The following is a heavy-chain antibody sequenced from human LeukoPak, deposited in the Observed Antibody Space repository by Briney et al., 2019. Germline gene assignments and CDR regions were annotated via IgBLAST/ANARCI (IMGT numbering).Heavy chain of an antibody. V-gene: IGHV3-7*01. Sequence: QSGGSLRPAWPPSGSTFITIWMGWVSQPPGRGMEWVAKIKKVGSEKDYADSVKGRFTISRDNSKNTLYLQMNSLRAEDTAVYYCAKDHYCSSTSCPVGVDWFDPWGQGTLVTVSS. D-gene: IGHD2-2*01. CDR2: IKKVGSEK. CDR3: AKDHYCSSTSCPVGVDWFDP. J-gene: IGHJ5*02. CDR1: GSTFITIW.